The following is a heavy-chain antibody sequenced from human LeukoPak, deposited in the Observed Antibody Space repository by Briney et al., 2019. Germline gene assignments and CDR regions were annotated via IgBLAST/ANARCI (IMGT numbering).Heavy chain of an antibody. D-gene: IGHD6-6*01. V-gene: IGHV3-23*01. J-gene: IGHJ6*03. Sequence: SGGSLRLSCAASGFTFSSYAMSWVRQVPGKGLEWVSAISGCGGSTYYADSVKGRFTISRDNSKNTLYLQMNSLRAEDTAVYYCARDKYSSSGSTVRWYYYYMDVWGKGTTVTVSS. CDR2: ISGCGGST. CDR3: ARDKYSSSGSTVRWYYYYMDV. CDR1: GFTFSSYA.